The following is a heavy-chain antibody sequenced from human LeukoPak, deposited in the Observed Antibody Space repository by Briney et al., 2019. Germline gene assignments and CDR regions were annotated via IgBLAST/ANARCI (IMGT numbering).Heavy chain of an antibody. Sequence: GGSLRLSCAASGFTFSSYAMSWVRQAPGKGLEWVSSISSSSSYIYYADSVKGRFTISRDNAKNSLYLQMNSLRAEDTAVYYCARERGGYCSSTSCRLDYWGQGTLVTVSS. CDR3: ARERGGYCSSTSCRLDY. D-gene: IGHD2-2*01. V-gene: IGHV3-21*01. CDR1: GFTFSSYA. J-gene: IGHJ4*02. CDR2: ISSSSSYI.